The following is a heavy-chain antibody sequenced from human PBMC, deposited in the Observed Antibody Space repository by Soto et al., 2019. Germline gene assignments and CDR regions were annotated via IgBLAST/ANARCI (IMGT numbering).Heavy chain of an antibody. CDR2: IYPGDSDT. CDR3: ARSLGATVDSDWFDP. D-gene: IGHD1-26*01. CDR1: GYSFTSYW. V-gene: IGHV5-51*01. Sequence: PGESLKISCKGSGYSFTSYWIGWVRQMPGKGLEWMGIIYPGDSDTRYSPSFQGQVTISADKSISTAYLQWSSLKASDTAMYYCARSLGATVDSDWFDPWGQGTLVTVSS. J-gene: IGHJ5*02.